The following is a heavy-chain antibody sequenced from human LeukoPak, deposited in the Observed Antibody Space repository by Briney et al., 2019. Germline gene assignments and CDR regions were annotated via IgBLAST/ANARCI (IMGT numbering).Heavy chain of an antibody. J-gene: IGHJ3*02. CDR2: ISGSGGST. Sequence: GGSLRLSCVASGFTFSTYGMSWVRQAPGKGLEWVSVISGSGGSTYYADSVKGRFIISRDNSKNTLYLQMSSLRAEDTAVYYCAKGLCSGGSCYWLVVLDPFDIWGQGTMVTVSS. V-gene: IGHV3-23*01. D-gene: IGHD2-15*01. CDR3: AKGLCSGGSCYWLVVLDPFDI. CDR1: GFTFSTYG.